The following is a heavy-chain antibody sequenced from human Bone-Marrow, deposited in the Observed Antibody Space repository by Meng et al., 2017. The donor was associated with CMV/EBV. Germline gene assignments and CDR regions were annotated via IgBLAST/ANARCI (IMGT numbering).Heavy chain of an antibody. CDR1: GFTFSPYW. Sequence: GESLKISCAASGFTFSPYWMSWVRQAPGKGLEWVAKIKQDGSEEYYVDSVKGRFTIPRDNAKNSLYLQMNSLRVEDTAVYYCARDKRRIDYWGQGTLVTVSS. CDR2: IKQDGSEE. CDR3: ARDKRRIDY. V-gene: IGHV3-7*01. J-gene: IGHJ4*02.